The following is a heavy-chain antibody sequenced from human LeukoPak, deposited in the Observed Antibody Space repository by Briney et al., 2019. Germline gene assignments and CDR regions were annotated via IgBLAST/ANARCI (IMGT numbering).Heavy chain of an antibody. D-gene: IGHD2-15*01. V-gene: IGHV3-7*01. J-gene: IGHJ4*02. CDR3: AKHGLPLVVISAPLDY. Sequence: GGSLRLSCAASGFTFSSYSMLWVRQAPGKGLEWVANIKDDGSGKYYVDSLKGRFTISRDNSKNTVYLQMNSLRAEDTAVYYCAKHGLPLVVISAPLDYWGQGTLVTVAS. CDR2: IKDDGSGK. CDR1: GFTFSSYS.